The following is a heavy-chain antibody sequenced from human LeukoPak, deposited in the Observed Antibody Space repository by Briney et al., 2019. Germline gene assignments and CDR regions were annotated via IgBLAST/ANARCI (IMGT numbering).Heavy chain of an antibody. V-gene: IGHV3-23*01. J-gene: IGHJ4*02. CDR1: GFTFSSYA. D-gene: IGHD4-17*01. Sequence: GGSLRLSCAASGFTFSSYAMSWVRQAPGKGLEWVSSISASGGGTYYADSVKGRFTISRDNAKNSLYLQMNSLRAEDTAVYYCARAPYGDYARFDYWGQGTLVTVSS. CDR2: ISASGGGT. CDR3: ARAPYGDYARFDY.